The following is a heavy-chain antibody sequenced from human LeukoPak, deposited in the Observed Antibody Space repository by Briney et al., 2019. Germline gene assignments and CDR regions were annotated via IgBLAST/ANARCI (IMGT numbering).Heavy chain of an antibody. CDR3: ARDPAYYYDSSGYPTDAFDI. D-gene: IGHD3-22*01. V-gene: IGHV4-31*11. CDR1: GGSFSGYY. Sequence: SETLSLTCAVYGGSFSGYYWSWIRQHPGKGLEWIGYIYYSGSTYYNPSLKSRVTISVDTSKNQFSLRLSSVTAADTAVYYCARDPAYYYDSSGYPTDAFDIWGQGTMVTVSS. J-gene: IGHJ3*02. CDR2: IYYSGST.